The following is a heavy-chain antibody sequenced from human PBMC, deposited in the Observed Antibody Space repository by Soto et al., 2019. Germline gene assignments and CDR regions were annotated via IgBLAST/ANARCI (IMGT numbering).Heavy chain of an antibody. J-gene: IGHJ5*02. CDR1: GGSISSGGYY. Sequence: SETLSLTCTVSGGSISSGGYYWSWIRQHPGKGLEWIGYIYYSGSTYYNPSLKSRVTISVDTSKNQFSLKLSSVTAADTAVYHCARVSGVVVVPAASRFDPWGQGTLGTVS. D-gene: IGHD2-2*01. CDR3: ARVSGVVVVPAASRFDP. V-gene: IGHV4-31*03. CDR2: IYYSGST.